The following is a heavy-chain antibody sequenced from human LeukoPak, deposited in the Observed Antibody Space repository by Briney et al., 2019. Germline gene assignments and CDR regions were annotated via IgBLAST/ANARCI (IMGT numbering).Heavy chain of an antibody. Sequence: GGSLRLSWAAAGFTLSDYFMTWARQAPGGRLERVSAISGGSESTHYADSVEGRFTISRDTSRNTLYLQLNSQRVEVTAVYSCAKRSRGALPSLDYWGQGSLVTVSS. CDR2: ISGGSEST. D-gene: IGHD1-26*01. V-gene: IGHV3-23*01. CDR3: AKRSRGALPSLDY. CDR1: GFTLSDYF. J-gene: IGHJ4*02.